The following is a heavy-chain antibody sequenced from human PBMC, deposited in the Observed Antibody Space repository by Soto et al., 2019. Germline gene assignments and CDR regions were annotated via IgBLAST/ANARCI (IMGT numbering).Heavy chain of an antibody. V-gene: IGHV3-30*03. CDR1: GFIFSSYG. J-gene: IGHJ3*02. CDR2: ISFDGKIK. CDR3: ATIAAPPGFDI. Sequence: QVQLVESGGGVVQPGRSLRLSCAASGFIFSSYGMNWVRQAPGKGLEWVAVISFDGKIKYYADSVKGRFTISRDNSKNTLYLQINSLRAEDTAVYYCATIAAPPGFDIWGQGTMVTVSS. D-gene: IGHD2-15*01.